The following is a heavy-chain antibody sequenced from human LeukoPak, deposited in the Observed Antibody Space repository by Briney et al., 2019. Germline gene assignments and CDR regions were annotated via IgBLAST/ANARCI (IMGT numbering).Heavy chain of an antibody. CDR1: GFTFTSYA. J-gene: IGHJ4*02. D-gene: IGHD4-17*01. Sequence: GSLRLSCAASGFTFTSYAMSWVRQAPGKGLEWVSAISGSGGSTYYADSVKGRFTISRDNSKNTLYLQMKSLRAEDTAVYYCAKDLGDYDDYWGQGTLVTVSS. CDR3: AKDLGDYDDY. CDR2: ISGSGGST. V-gene: IGHV3-23*01.